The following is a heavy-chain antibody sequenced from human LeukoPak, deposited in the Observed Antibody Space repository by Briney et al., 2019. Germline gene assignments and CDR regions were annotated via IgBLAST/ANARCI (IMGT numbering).Heavy chain of an antibody. CDR3: ASVEGFGELSVFDP. Sequence: PSETLSLTCTVSGGSISSYYWSWIRQPAGKGLEWIGRIYTSGSTNYNPSLKSRVTMSVDTSKNQFSLKLSSVTAADTAVYYCASVEGFGELSVFDPWGQGTLVTVSS. CDR2: IYTSGST. D-gene: IGHD3-10*01. V-gene: IGHV4-4*07. J-gene: IGHJ5*02. CDR1: GGSISSYY.